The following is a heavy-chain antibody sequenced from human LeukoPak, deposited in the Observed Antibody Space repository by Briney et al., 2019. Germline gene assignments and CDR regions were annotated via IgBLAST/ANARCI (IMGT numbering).Heavy chain of an antibody. Sequence: SETLSLTCAVSGSSISSSTWWTWVRQPPGKGLEWIGYIFYSGSTNYNPSLKSRVTISVDTSKNQFSLKLSSVTAADTAVYYCARHLGYNWNYGGWFDPWGQGTLVTVSS. J-gene: IGHJ5*02. CDR1: GSSISSSTW. D-gene: IGHD1-7*01. V-gene: IGHV4-59*08. CDR2: IFYSGST. CDR3: ARHLGYNWNYGGWFDP.